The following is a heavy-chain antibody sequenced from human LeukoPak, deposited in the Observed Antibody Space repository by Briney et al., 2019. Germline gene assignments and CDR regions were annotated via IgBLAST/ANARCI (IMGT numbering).Heavy chain of an antibody. CDR2: ISAYNGNT. D-gene: IGHD6-6*01. CDR1: GYTFTSYG. J-gene: IGHJ6*03. Sequence: GASVKVSCKASGYTFTSYGISWVRQAPGQGLEWMGWISAYNGNTNYAQKLQGRVTMTTDTSTSTAYMELRSLRSDDTAVYYCARIEYSSSDYYYYYMDVWGKGTTVTVS. CDR3: ARIEYSSSDYYYYYMDV. V-gene: IGHV1-18*01.